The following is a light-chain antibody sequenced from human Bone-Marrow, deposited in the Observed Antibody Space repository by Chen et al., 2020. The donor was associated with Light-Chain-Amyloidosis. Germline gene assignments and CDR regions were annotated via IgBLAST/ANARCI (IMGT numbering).Light chain of an antibody. Sequence: EIVLTQSPGTLSLSPGEGANLSCRASQTISSNYLTWYQQKFGQAPRLLIDGSSSRATGIPDRFTGSGSWTDFTLTINRLEPEDFAMYYCQQYGTAPLTFGGGTKVEIK. CDR3: QQYGTAPLT. CDR1: QTISSNY. CDR2: GSS. V-gene: IGKV3-20*01. J-gene: IGKJ4*01.